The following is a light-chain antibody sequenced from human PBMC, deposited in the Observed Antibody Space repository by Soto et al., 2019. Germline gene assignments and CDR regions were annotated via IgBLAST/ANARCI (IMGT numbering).Light chain of an antibody. CDR1: QDIRND. CDR3: LQDYNFPQT. CDR2: GAS. V-gene: IGKV1-6*01. Sequence: IQVAQSPPSLSASVGDTVTITCRASQDIRNDLGWYQQKPGRAPKLLSYGASNLQSGVPSRFSGSVSGTDFTLSISSLQPGDFATYDGLQDYNFPQTFGQGTKVEIK. J-gene: IGKJ1*01.